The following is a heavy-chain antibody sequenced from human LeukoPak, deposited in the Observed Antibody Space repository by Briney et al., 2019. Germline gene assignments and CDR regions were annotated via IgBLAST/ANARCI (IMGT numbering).Heavy chain of an antibody. V-gene: IGHV5-51*01. CDR1: GYSFTSYL. Sequence: GESLKISCKGSGYSFTSYLTGWVRQMPGKGLEWMGIIYPGDSDTRYSPSFQGQVSISADKSISTAYLQWSSLKASDTAMYYCARHPISSSSPNFDYWGQGTLVTVSS. CDR3: ARHPISSSSPNFDY. D-gene: IGHD6-6*01. CDR2: IYPGDSDT. J-gene: IGHJ4*02.